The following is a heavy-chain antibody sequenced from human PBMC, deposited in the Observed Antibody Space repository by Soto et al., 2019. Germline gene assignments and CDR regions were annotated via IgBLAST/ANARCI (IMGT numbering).Heavy chain of an antibody. CDR1: GFAFSGSA. CDR3: SRDLFSYDHGGILWFDP. V-gene: IGHV3-73*01. J-gene: IGHJ5*02. Sequence: GGSLRLACAASGFAFSGSAMYLVRQSSGKGPEWVGRIRSKGHNYAAEYAASVKGRFTISRDDSNNTAYLQMNSLQTEDTAVYYSSRDLFSYDHGGILWFDPWGQGTRLTLSS. D-gene: IGHD3-22*01. CDR2: IRSKGHNYAA.